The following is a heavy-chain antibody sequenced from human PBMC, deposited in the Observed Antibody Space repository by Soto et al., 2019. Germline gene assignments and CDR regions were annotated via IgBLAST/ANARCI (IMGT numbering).Heavy chain of an antibody. Sequence: SETLSLTCTVSGGSISSANYFRSWIRQYPGKSLEWIGYIYYSGSTNYNPSLKSRVTISVDTSKNKFSLKLSSVTAADTAVYYCARVWGGAFDIWGQGTMVTVSS. CDR3: ARVWGGAFDI. D-gene: IGHD3-10*01. J-gene: IGHJ3*02. CDR1: GGSISSANYF. CDR2: IYYSGST. V-gene: IGHV4-61*01.